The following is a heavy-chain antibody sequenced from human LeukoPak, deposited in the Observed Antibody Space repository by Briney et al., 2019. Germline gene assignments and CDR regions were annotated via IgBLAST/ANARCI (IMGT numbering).Heavy chain of an antibody. D-gene: IGHD6-19*01. CDR3: ARDPRPRGGWFYFDY. CDR1: GDSISSGNY. Sequence: SGALSLTCGVSGDSISSGNYWNWVRQPPGKGLEWIGDIYQSGITNYNPSLKSRVTMSVDKSKNEFSLKLDSVTAADTAVYYCARDPRPRGGWFYFDYWGQGILVTVSS. J-gene: IGHJ4*02. V-gene: IGHV4-4*02. CDR2: IYQSGIT.